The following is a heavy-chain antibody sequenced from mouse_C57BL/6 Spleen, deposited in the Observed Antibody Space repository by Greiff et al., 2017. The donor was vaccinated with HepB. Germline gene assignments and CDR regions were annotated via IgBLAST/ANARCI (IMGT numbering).Heavy chain of an antibody. V-gene: IGHV1-59*01. Sequence: QVQLQQPGAELVRPGTSVKLSCKASGYTFTSYWMHWVKQRPGQGLEWIGVIDPSDSYTNYNQKFKGKATLTVDTSSSTAYMQLSSLTSEDSAVYYCARGAQATFAWFAYWGQGTLVTVSA. CDR3: ARGAQATFAWFAY. CDR1: GYTFTSYW. J-gene: IGHJ3*01. D-gene: IGHD3-2*02. CDR2: IDPSDSYT.